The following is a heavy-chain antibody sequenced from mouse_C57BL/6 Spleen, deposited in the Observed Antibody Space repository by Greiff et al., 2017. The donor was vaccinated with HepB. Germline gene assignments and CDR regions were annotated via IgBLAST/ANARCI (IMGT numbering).Heavy chain of an antibody. V-gene: IGHV1-81*01. CDR2: FYPRSGNT. CDR1: GYTFTSYG. J-gene: IGHJ2*01. D-gene: IGHD1-1*01. CDR3: ARSYYGSSYGHGWDY. Sequence: QVQLQQSGAELARPGASVKLSCKASGYTFTSYGISWVKQRTGQGLEWIGEFYPRSGNTYYNEKFKGKATLTADKSSSTAYMELRRLTSEDSAVYFCARSYYGSSYGHGWDYWGQGTTLTVSS.